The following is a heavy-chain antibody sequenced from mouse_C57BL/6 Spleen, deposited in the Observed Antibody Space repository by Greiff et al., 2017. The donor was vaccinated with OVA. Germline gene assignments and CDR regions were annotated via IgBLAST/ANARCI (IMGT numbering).Heavy chain of an antibody. V-gene: IGHV1-52*01. Sequence: VQLQQPGAELVRPGSSVKLSCKASGYTFTSYWMHWVKQRPIQGLEWIGNIDPSDSDTHYNQKFKDKATLTVDKSSSTAYMQLSSLASEDSAVYYCASVGLSYFDYWGQGTTLTVSS. CDR2: IDPSDSDT. D-gene: IGHD3-1*01. J-gene: IGHJ2*01. CDR3: ASVGLSYFDY. CDR1: GYTFTSYW.